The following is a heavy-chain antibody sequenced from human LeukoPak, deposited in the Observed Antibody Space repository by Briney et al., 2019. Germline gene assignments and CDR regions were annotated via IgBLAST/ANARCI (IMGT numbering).Heavy chain of an antibody. Sequence: ASVKVSCKASGYTFTSYSMNWVRQAPGQGLECLGWINTHTGNPTYAQGFTGRFVFSLDTSVNTAYLQISSLKAEDTAVYYCARVVHPYDYESSGLTYDAFDIWGQGTMVTVSS. V-gene: IGHV7-4-1*02. CDR1: GYTFTSYS. J-gene: IGHJ3*02. D-gene: IGHD3-22*01. CDR2: INTHTGNP. CDR3: ARVVHPYDYESSGLTYDAFDI.